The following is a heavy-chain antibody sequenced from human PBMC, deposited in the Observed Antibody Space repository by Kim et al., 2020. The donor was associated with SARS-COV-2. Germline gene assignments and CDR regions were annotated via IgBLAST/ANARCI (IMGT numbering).Heavy chain of an antibody. J-gene: IGHJ4*02. CDR1: GYTFTSYY. D-gene: IGHD1-1*01. CDR2: INLSADRT. CDR3: ARESPGATDGFDY. V-gene: IGHV1-46*01. Sequence: ASVKVSCKASGYTFTSYYMHWVRQAPGQGLEWMGMINLSADRTNYAQNFQGRVTMTRDTSTSTVYMELSSLRSEDTAMYYCARESPGATDGFDYWGQGTLVTVSS.